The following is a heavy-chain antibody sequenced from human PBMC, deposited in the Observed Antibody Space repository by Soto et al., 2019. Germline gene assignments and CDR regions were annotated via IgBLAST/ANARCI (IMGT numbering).Heavy chain of an antibody. J-gene: IGHJ4*02. CDR3: ARRGSGSDYDY. V-gene: IGHV3-23*01. CDR1: GFTFSSYA. CDR2: ISGSGGST. D-gene: IGHD1-26*01. Sequence: EVQLLESGGGLVQPGGSLRLSCVASGFTFSSYAMRWVRQAPVKGLEWVSAISGSGGSTYYADSVTGRFTISRDNSKNTLYLQMNSLRAEDTAVYYCARRGSGSDYDYWGQGTLVTVSS.